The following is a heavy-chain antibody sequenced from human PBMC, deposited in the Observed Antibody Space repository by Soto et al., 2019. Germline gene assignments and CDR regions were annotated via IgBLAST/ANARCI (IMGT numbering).Heavy chain of an antibody. D-gene: IGHD1-26*01. J-gene: IGHJ6*02. CDR2: INPNSGGT. V-gene: IGHV1-2*02. CDR3: ASWDGQDSRAYYYYGMNV. CDR1: GYTFTGYY. Sequence: QVQLVQSGAEVKKPGASVKVSCKASGYTFTGYYIHWVRQAPGQGLEWMGWINPNSGGTNYAQKFQGRVSMTRDTSISTAYMELSRLRSADTAVYYCASWDGQDSRAYYYYGMNVWGQGTTVTVSS.